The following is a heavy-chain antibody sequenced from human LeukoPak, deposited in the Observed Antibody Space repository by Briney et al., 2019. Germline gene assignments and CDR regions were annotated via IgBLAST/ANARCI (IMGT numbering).Heavy chain of an antibody. CDR1: GFTVSSNY. V-gene: IGHV3-11*01. Sequence: PGGSLRLSCAASGFTVSSNYMSWVRQAPGKGLEWVSYISSSGSTIYYADSVKGRFTISRDNAKNSLYLQMNSLRAEDTAVYYCAKGGSSGWYDGWGQGTLVTVSS. CDR3: AKGGSSGWYDG. CDR2: ISSSGSTI. J-gene: IGHJ4*02. D-gene: IGHD6-19*01.